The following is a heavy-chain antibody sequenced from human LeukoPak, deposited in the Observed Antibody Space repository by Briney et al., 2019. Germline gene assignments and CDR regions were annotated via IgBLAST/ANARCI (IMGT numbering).Heavy chain of an antibody. J-gene: IGHJ3*02. D-gene: IGHD3-22*01. CDR1: GGSFSGYY. Sequence: SETLPLTCAVYGGSFSGYYWSWIRQPPGKGLEWIGEINHSGSTNYNPSLKSRVTISVDTSKNQFSLKLSSVTAADTAVYYCARRTYYYDSRGLGRAFDIWGQGTMVTVSS. V-gene: IGHV4-34*01. CDR3: ARRTYYYDSRGLGRAFDI. CDR2: INHSGST.